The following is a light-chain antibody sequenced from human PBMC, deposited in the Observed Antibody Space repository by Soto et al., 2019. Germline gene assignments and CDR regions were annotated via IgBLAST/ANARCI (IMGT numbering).Light chain of an antibody. Sequence: QLTQSPPSLSASVGDRVTLTCRASQGISSYVAWYQQKPGQAPKLLIYVTSTLQTGVPSRFSGSGSGADFTLTISSLQPEDSATYYCQQRGKWPSTFGPGTRVEMK. J-gene: IGKJ2*02. CDR1: QGISSY. CDR2: VTS. V-gene: IGKV1-9*01. CDR3: QQRGKWPST.